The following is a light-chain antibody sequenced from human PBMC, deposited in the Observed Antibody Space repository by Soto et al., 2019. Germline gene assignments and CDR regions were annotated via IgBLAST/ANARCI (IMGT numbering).Light chain of an antibody. CDR1: QSVSSSY. Sequence: ETVLTQSPSTLSLSPGERATLSCRASQSVSSSYLAWYQQKPGQAPRLFIYGASSRATGIPDRFSGSGSGTDFTLTISRLEPEDFAVYYCQQYGSSPWTFGQGTKVDIK. CDR2: GAS. V-gene: IGKV3-20*01. J-gene: IGKJ1*01. CDR3: QQYGSSPWT.